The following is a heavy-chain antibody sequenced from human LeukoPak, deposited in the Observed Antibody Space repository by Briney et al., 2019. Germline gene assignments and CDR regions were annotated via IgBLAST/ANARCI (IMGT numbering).Heavy chain of an antibody. V-gene: IGHV3-23*01. CDR2: ISGSGGGT. Sequence: PGRSLRLSCATSGFTFSSSAMSWVRHPPGKGLAWVSTISGSGGGTYYADSVKGRFTISRDNSKNTLYLQMNSLRAEDTAVFYCGKLFYSSGMYHFDYWGQGTLVTVSS. J-gene: IGHJ4*02. CDR3: GKLFYSSGMYHFDY. CDR1: GFTFSSSA. D-gene: IGHD3-10*01.